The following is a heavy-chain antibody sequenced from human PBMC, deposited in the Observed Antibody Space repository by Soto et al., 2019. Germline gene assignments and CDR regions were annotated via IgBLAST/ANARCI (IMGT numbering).Heavy chain of an antibody. D-gene: IGHD2-15*01. CDR1: GFTVSSHA. CDR2: ITADGGT. J-gene: IGHJ3*02. V-gene: IGHV3-23*01. Sequence: EVQVLESGGGLVQPGGSLRLSCEGSGFTVSSHAMTWIRQAPGKGPEWVSTITADGGTYYADSVKGRFAMSRDTSESTLYLQMNSLVAEDPAAYYCAPHVSCSGGSCQYDAFAIRGQGTMVTVSS. CDR3: APHVSCSGGSCQYDAFAI.